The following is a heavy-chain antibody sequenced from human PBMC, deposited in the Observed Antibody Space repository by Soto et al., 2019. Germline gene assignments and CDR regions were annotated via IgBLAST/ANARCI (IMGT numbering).Heavy chain of an antibody. CDR3: ARDEGSSSWYGYYYYGMDV. D-gene: IGHD6-13*01. CDR1: GYTFTSYG. CDR2: ISAYNGNT. J-gene: IGHJ6*02. Sequence: XSVKDSCKASGYTFTSYGISWVRQAPVQGLEWMGWISAYNGNTNYAQKLQGRVTMTTDTSTSTAYMELRSLRSDDTAVYYCARDEGSSSWYGYYYYGMDVWGQGTTVTVSS. V-gene: IGHV1-18*01.